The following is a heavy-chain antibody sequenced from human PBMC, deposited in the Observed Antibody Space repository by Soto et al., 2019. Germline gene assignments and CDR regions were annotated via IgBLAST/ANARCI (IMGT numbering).Heavy chain of an antibody. CDR3: GLMRGVADAGSAAFAM. CDR2: INPATGAA. CDR1: RYPVTAYY. V-gene: IGHV1-2*07. Sequence: QLHLVQSGAVVKKPGASVTASCSASRYPVTAYYIHWGRLAPGRGLEWTGGINPATGAAKYPHTFQVMGTMAWVTSTRTVFLALRRLRSAEASMLYWGLMRGVADAGSAAFAMWCQADVVTVSS. J-gene: IGHJ3*02. D-gene: IGHD1-1*01.